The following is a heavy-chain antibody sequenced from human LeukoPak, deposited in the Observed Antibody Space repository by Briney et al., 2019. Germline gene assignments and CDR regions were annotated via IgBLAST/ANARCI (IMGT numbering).Heavy chain of an antibody. Sequence: GGSLRLSCAASGFTFSAYNMNWVRRTPGKGLEWVSAISGSGGSTYYADSVKGRFTISRDNSKNTLYLQMNSLKTEDTAVYYCTCPELLDYWGQGTLVTVSS. D-gene: IGHD1-26*01. J-gene: IGHJ4*02. V-gene: IGHV3-23*01. CDR3: TCPELLDY. CDR1: GFTFSAYN. CDR2: ISGSGGST.